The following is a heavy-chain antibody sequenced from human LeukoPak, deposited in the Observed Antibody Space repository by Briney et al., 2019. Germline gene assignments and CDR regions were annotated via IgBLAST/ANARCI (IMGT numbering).Heavy chain of an antibody. V-gene: IGHV4-39*07. D-gene: IGHD3-10*01. CDR3: AREMEDKSFSFGELRKNYYYYMDV. CDR2: IYYSGST. Sequence: SETLSLTCTVSGVSIRSTSYYRGWIRQPPGKGLEWIGSIYYSGSTYYNPSLKSRVTISVDTSKNQFSLKLSSVTAADTAVYYCAREMEDKSFSFGELRKNYYYYMDVWGKGTTVTVSS. J-gene: IGHJ6*03. CDR1: GVSIRSTSYY.